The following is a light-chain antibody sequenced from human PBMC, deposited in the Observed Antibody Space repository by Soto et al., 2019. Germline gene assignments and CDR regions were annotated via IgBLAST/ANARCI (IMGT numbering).Light chain of an antibody. J-gene: IGKJ1*01. CDR3: QQSYTTPPT. CDR1: QSIGSD. Sequence: DIQITQSPSSLSSSSVDRFTITLRASQSIGSDLHWYQQKPGKAPKLLIYVASSLRSGVPSRFSGSGFATDFTLTIGSLQPEDFATYYCQQSYTTPPTFGQGTKV. CDR2: VAS. V-gene: IGKV1-39*01.